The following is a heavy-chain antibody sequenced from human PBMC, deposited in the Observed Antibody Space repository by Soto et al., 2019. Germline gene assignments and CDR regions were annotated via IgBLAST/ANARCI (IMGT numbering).Heavy chain of an antibody. D-gene: IGHD2-8*01. J-gene: IGHJ6*02. CDR3: AKVLFVLSGNYDYYYGMDV. CDR1: GFTFSSYA. CDR2: ISGSGGST. V-gene: IGHV3-23*01. Sequence: GGSLRLSCAASGFTFSSYAMTWVRQAPGKGLEWLSAISGSGGSTYYADSVKGRFTISRDNPKNTLYLQMNSLRAEDPAVYYCAKVLFVLSGNYDYYYGMDVCSQGTSVTVSS.